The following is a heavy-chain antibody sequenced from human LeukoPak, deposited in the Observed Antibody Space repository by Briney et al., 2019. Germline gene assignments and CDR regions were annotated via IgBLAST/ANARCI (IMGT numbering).Heavy chain of an antibody. Sequence: ASVKVSCKASGYTFTSNYIHWVRQAPGQGLEWMGMIYPRDGSTSYAQKFQGRVTMTTDTSTGTAHMELRSLRSDDTAVYYCARAGSGSSRFFDYWGQGTQVTVSS. J-gene: IGHJ4*02. D-gene: IGHD3-10*01. CDR2: IYPRDGST. CDR1: GYTFTSNY. CDR3: ARAGSGSSRFFDY. V-gene: IGHV1-46*01.